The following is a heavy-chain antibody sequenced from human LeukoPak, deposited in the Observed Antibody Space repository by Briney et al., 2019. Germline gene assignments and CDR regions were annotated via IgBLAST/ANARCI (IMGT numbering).Heavy chain of an antibody. CDR2: INPNSGGT. Sequence: ASVKVSCKASGYTFTGYYMHWVRQAPGQGLEWMGWINPNSGGTNYAQKFQGWVTMTRDTSISTAYMELSRLRSDDTAVYYCARGGVPTAPTPGFDYWGQGTLVTVSS. CDR1: GYTFTGYY. V-gene: IGHV1-2*04. D-gene: IGHD3-16*01. J-gene: IGHJ4*02. CDR3: ARGGVPTAPTPGFDY.